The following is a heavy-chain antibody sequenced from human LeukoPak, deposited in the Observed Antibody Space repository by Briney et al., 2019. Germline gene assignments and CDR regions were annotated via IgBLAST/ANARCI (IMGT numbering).Heavy chain of an antibody. V-gene: IGHV1-46*01. CDR3: AQDISGGMYGIWFDP. J-gene: IGHJ5*02. CDR1: GYTFTSYY. Sequence: ASVKVSCKASGYTFTSYYMRWVRQAPGQGLEWMGIINPSGGSTSYAQKFQGRVTMTRDTSTSTVYMELSSLRSEDTAVYYCAQDISGGMYGIWFDPWGQGTLVTVSS. D-gene: IGHD2-8*01. CDR2: INPSGGST.